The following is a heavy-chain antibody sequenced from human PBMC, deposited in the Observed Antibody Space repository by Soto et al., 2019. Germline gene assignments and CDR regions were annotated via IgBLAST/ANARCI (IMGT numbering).Heavy chain of an antibody. CDR1: GYTFTSYG. CDR3: AMNEGAARPSYYYGMDV. CDR2: ISAYNGNT. J-gene: IGHJ6*02. Sequence: QVQLVQSGAELKKPGASVKVSCKASGYTFTSYGISWVRQAPGQGLEWMGWISAYNGNTNYAQKLQGRVTMTTDTSTSTAYMELRSLRSDDTAVYYCAMNEGAARPSYYYGMDVWGPGTTVNVSS. V-gene: IGHV1-18*04. D-gene: IGHD6-6*01.